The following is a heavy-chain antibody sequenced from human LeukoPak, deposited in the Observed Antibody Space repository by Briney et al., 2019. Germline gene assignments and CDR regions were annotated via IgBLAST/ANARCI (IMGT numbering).Heavy chain of an antibody. J-gene: IGHJ4*02. V-gene: IGHV3-66*01. D-gene: IGHD3-22*01. Sequence: GGSLRFSCAASGFTSSCNNMNWLHQAPGKVLECVAVIYSGGATYYADSVKGRFNISRDNTKNTLYLQMNSLRAEDTAVYYSAGTYYQDNSGAYWGQGTLVTVSS. CDR1: GFTSSCNN. CDR3: AGTYYQDNSGAY. CDR2: IYSGGAT.